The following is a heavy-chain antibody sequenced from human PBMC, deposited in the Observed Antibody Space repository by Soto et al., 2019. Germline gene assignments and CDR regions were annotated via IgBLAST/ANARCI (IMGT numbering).Heavy chain of an antibody. CDR1: GGSISSSSYY. CDR2: IYYSGST. CDR3: AGQRGSGSYYNAYYFDY. Sequence: SETLSLTCTVSGGSISSSSYYWGWIRQPPGKGLEWIGSIYYSGSTYYNPSLKSRVTISVDTSKNQFSLKLSSVTDADTAVYYCAGQRGSGSYYNAYYFDYWGQGTLVTVSS. J-gene: IGHJ4*02. V-gene: IGHV4-39*01. D-gene: IGHD3-10*01.